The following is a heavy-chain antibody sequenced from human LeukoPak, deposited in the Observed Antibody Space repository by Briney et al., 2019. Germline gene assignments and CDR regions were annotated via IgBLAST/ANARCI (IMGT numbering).Heavy chain of an antibody. Sequence: GSLRLSCAASGFSFTTYWMSWIRQPPGKGLEWVGEINHSGSTNYNPSLKSRVTISVDTSKNQFSLKLSSVTAADTAVCYCARTRQYSSSWWSGYYFDYWGQGTLVTVSS. D-gene: IGHD6-13*01. CDR1: GFSFTTYW. CDR2: INHSGST. J-gene: IGHJ4*02. CDR3: ARTRQYSSSWWSGYYFDY. V-gene: IGHV4-34*01.